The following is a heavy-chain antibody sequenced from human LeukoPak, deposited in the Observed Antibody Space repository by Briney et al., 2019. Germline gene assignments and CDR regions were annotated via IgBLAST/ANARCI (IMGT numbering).Heavy chain of an antibody. CDR1: GYTFTSYG. CDR2: ISGYNGNT. CDR3: ARDLKRGYSSGRYSWGTGSSNDY. Sequence: GASVKVSCKASGYTFTSYGISWVQQAPGQGLEWMGWISGYNGNTNYAQEKLQGRVTMTTDTSTSTAYMELRSLRSGDTAVYYCARDLKRGYSSGRYSWGTGSSNDYWGQGTLVTVSS. D-gene: IGHD6-19*01. J-gene: IGHJ4*02. V-gene: IGHV1-18*01.